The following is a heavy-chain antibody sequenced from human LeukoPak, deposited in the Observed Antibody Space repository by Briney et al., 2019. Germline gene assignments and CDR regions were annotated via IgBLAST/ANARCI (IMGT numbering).Heavy chain of an antibody. J-gene: IGHJ4*02. V-gene: IGHV4-34*01. Sequence: SETLSLTCAVYGGSFSGYYWSWIRQPPGKGLEWIGEINHSGSTNYNPSLKSRVTISVDTSKSQFSLKLSSVTAAGTAVYYCARAPANGPAARIFDYWGQGTLVTVSS. D-gene: IGHD2-2*01. CDR3: ARAPANGPAARIFDY. CDR1: GGSFSGYY. CDR2: INHSGST.